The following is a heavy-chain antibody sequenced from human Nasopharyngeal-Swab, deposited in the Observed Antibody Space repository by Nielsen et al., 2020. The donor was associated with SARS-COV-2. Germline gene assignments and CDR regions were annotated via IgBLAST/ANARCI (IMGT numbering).Heavy chain of an antibody. D-gene: IGHD3-22*01. CDR2: IYWDDDK. J-gene: IGHJ4*02. CDR3: AHKGDSSAYFDY. Sequence: SGPTLVQPPQTLTLTCTFSGFSLSTSGVGVGWIRQPLGKALEWLALIYWDDDKRYSSSLKSRLTITKDTSKNQMVLTLTNMDPVDTATYYCAHKGDSSAYFDYWGQGTLVTVSS. CDR1: GFSLSTSGVG. V-gene: IGHV2-5*02.